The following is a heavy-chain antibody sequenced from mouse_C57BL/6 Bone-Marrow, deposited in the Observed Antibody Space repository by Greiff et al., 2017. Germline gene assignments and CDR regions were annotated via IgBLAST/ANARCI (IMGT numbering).Heavy chain of an antibody. CDR2: INPGSGGT. CDR1: GYAFTNYL. D-gene: IGHD1-1*01. V-gene: IGHV1-54*01. J-gene: IGHJ4*01. Sequence: VQRVESGAELVRPGTSVKVSCKASGYAFTNYLIEWVKQRPGQGLEWIGVINPGSGGTIYNEKFKGKATLTADKSSSTAYMQLSSLTSEDSAVYFCARVGRGYAMDYWGQGTSVTVSS. CDR3: ARVGRGYAMDY.